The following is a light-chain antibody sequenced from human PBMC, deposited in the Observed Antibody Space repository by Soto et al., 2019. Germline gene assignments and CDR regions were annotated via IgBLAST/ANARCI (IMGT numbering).Light chain of an antibody. J-gene: IGLJ1*01. CDR1: SSDVGGYSF. Sequence: QSVLTQPASVSGSPGQSITISCTGTSSDVGGYSFVSWYQQLPGKAPKLVIYDVNNRPSGVSNRFSGSKSGNTASLTLSGLQTEDEADYYCNSYTSSSTYVFGTGTKLTVL. CDR2: DVN. CDR3: NSYTSSSTYV. V-gene: IGLV2-14*03.